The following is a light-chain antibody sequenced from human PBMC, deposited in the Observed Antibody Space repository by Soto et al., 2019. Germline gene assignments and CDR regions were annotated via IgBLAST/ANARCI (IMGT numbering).Light chain of an antibody. CDR1: SSDVGGYDY. J-gene: IGLJ1*01. Sequence: QSVLTQPPSASGSPGQSVTISCTGTSSDVGGYDYVSWYQQHPGKAPKLMIYEVTIRPSGVSDRFSGSKSGNTASLTVSGLQAEDEADYYCSSYTGGNPSYVFGTGTTVNVL. CDR2: EVT. V-gene: IGLV2-8*01. CDR3: SSYTGGNPSYV.